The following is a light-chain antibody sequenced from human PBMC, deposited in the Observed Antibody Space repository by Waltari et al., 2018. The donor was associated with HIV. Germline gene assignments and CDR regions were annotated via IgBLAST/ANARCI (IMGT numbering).Light chain of an antibody. V-gene: IGKV3-11*01. CDR3: QQRSNSPRT. CDR2: DAS. Sequence: EIVLTQSPATLSLSPGERATLSCRASQSVSSDLAWYQQKPGQAPKLLIYDASNRATGIPARFSGSGSGTDFTLTINSLEPEDFAVYYCQQRSNSPRTFGQGTKVEFK. CDR1: QSVSSD. J-gene: IGKJ1*01.